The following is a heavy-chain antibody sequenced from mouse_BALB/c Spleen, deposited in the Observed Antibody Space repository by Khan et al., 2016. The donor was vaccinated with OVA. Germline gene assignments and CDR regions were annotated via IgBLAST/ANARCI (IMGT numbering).Heavy chain of an antibody. J-gene: IGHJ1*01. CDR2: IDPSDSET. Sequence: QVQLQQSGAELVRPGASVKLSCKASGYTFTSYWMNGVRQRPGQGLEWFGMIDPSDSETHTKQMFKDKATLTVDKSSIPAYLQLSSLSSEDSAVYYCARGGGNSLCRYFDGWGAGTAVTVSS. CDR3: ARGGGNSLCRYFDG. V-gene: IGHV1-61*01. CDR1: GYTFTSYW. D-gene: IGHD2-1*01.